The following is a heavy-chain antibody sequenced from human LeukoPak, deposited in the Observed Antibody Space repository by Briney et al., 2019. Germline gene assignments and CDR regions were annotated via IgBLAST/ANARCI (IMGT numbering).Heavy chain of an antibody. CDR1: GFTFSSYV. J-gene: IGHJ4*02. Sequence: PGGSLRLSCAASGFTFSSYVMSWVRQAPGKGLEWVSGISGDGGSTYYADSVKGRFTISRDNSKNTLYVQMNSLRAEDTAVYYCAESWQYSKTWVDYWGQGTLATVSS. D-gene: IGHD6-6*01. V-gene: IGHV3-23*01. CDR2: ISGDGGST. CDR3: AESWQYSKTWVDY.